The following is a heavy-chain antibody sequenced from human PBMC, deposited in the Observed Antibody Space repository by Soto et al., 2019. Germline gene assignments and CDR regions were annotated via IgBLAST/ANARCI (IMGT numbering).Heavy chain of an antibody. J-gene: IGHJ6*02. CDR1: GFTFSSYA. Sequence: GESLKISCAASGFTFSSYAMHWVRQAPGKGLEWVAVISYDGSNKYYADSVKGRFTISRDNSKNTLYLQMNSLRAEDTAVYYCACRYGYSSSWYQYNGYYGMDVWCQGTTVTVSS. CDR3: ACRYGYSSSWYQYNGYYGMDV. CDR2: ISYDGSNK. D-gene: IGHD6-13*01. V-gene: IGHV3-30*04.